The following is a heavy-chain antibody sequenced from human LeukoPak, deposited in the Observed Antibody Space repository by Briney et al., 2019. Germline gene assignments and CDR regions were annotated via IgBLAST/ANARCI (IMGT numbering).Heavy chain of an antibody. CDR3: ARVSDVLRFLEWAYVDY. CDR2: INHSGST. J-gene: IGHJ4*02. D-gene: IGHD3-3*01. Sequence: SETLSLTCAVYGGSFSGYYWSWIRQPPGKGLEWIGEINHSGSTNYNPSLKSRVTISVDTSKNQFSLKLSSVTAADTAVYYCARVSDVLRFLEWAYVDYWGQGTLVTVSS. CDR1: GGSFSGYY. V-gene: IGHV4-34*01.